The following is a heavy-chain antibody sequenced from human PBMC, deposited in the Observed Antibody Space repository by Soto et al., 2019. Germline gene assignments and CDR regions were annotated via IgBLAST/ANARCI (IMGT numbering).Heavy chain of an antibody. V-gene: IGHV1-69*01. CDR2: IIPIFGTA. J-gene: IGHJ6*02. CDR3: ARDLRQLALYYYYGMDV. CDR1: GGTFSSCA. D-gene: IGHD6-6*01. Sequence: VQVSCKASGGTFSSCAISWVRQAPGQGLEWMGGIIPIFGTANYAQKFQGRVTITADESTSTAYMELSSLRSEDTAVYYCARDLRQLALYYYYGMDVWGQGTTVTVSS.